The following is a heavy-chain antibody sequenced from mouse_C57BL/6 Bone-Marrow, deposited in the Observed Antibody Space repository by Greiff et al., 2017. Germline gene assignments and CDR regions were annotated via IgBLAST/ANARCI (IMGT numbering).Heavy chain of an antibody. Sequence: QVQLKQSGPELVKPGASVKISCKASGYAFSSSWMNWVKQRPGKGLEWIGRIYPGDGDTNYNGKFKGKATLTADKSSSTAYMQLSSLTSEDSAVYFCAICQRAMDYWSQGTSVTVSS. D-gene: IGHD6-1*01. CDR3: AICQRAMDY. CDR2: IYPGDGDT. CDR1: GYAFSSSW. V-gene: IGHV1-82*01. J-gene: IGHJ4*01.